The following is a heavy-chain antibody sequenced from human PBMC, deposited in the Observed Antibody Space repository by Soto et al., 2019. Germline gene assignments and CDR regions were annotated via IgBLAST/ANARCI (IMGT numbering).Heavy chain of an antibody. CDR1: GGSFSGYY. D-gene: IGHD3-9*01. CDR2: INHSGST. V-gene: IGHV4-34*01. CDR3: AREGPGILTGYPPRY. Sequence: SETLSLTCAVYGGSFSGYYWSWIRQPPGKGLEWIGEINHSGSTNYNPSLKSRVTISVDTSKNQFSLKLSSVTAADTAVYYCAREGPGILTGYPPRYWGQGTLVTVSS. J-gene: IGHJ4*02.